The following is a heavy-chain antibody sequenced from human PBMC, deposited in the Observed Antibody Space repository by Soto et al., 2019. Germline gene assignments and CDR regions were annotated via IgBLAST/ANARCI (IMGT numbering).Heavy chain of an antibody. CDR1: GFTFSSYA. V-gene: IGHV3-30-3*01. J-gene: IGHJ4*02. CDR2: ISYDGSNK. D-gene: IGHD3-16*01. CDR3: ARDKYYDYIWVPDY. Sequence: QVQLVESGGGVVQPGRSLRLSCAASGFTFSSYAMHWVRQAPGKGLEWVAVISYDGSNKYYADSVKGRFTISRDNSKNTLYLQMNGLRAEDTAVYYCARDKYYDYIWVPDYWGQGTLVTVSS.